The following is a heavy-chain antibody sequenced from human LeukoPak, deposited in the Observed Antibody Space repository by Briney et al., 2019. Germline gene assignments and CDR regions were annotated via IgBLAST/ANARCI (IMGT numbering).Heavy chain of an antibody. D-gene: IGHD2-21*02. CDR2: ISAYNGNT. V-gene: IGHV1-18*01. Sequence: GASVTVSCKASGYTFTSYGISWVRQAPGQGLEWMGWISAYNGNTNYAQKLQGRVTMATDTSTSTAYMELRSLRSDDTAVYYCARDRTYCGGDCYPGDFDYWGQGTLVTVSS. J-gene: IGHJ4*02. CDR3: ARDRTYCGGDCYPGDFDY. CDR1: GYTFTSYG.